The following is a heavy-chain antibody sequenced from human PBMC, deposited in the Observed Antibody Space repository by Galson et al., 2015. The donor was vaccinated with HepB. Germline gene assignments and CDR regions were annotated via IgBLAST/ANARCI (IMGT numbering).Heavy chain of an antibody. V-gene: IGHV1-2*02. CDR3: ASLHFHDNSDYGDPFDI. CDR1: GSTFTAYY. CDR2: INPNSGGT. Sequence: SVKVSCKASGSTFTAYYMHWVRQAPGQGLEWMGWINPNSGGTNYAQKFQGRVTMTRDTSISTAYMELSRLRSDDTAVYYCASLHFHDNSDYGDPFDIWGQGTMVTVSS. D-gene: IGHD4-11*01. J-gene: IGHJ3*02.